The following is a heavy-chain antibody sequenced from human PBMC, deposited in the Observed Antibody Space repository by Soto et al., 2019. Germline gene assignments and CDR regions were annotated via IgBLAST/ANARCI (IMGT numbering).Heavy chain of an antibody. CDR2: IHHSESA. V-gene: IGHV4-4*02. Sequence: QVQLQESGPGLVKPSGTLSLTCAVSSGSISSSNWWTWVRQPPGKGLEWIGQIHHSESANYNPSLKRRVTMSGDKSKNQFSQRVSSVTAADTAVYYCARNRAERAFDMWGQGTMVTVSS. J-gene: IGHJ3*02. D-gene: IGHD3-16*02. CDR1: SGSISSSNW. CDR3: ARNRAERAFDM.